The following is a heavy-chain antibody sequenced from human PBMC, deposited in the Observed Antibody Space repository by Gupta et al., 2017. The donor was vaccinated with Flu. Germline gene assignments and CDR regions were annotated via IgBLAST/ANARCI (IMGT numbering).Heavy chain of an antibody. CDR2: IRNKANSYTT. J-gene: IGHJ4*02. V-gene: IGHV3-72*01. CDR1: GFTFSEHY. Sequence: RLVESGGGLVQPGGSLRLSCVVSGFTFSEHYMDWIRQAPGKGLEWVGRIRNKANSYTTEYAASVKDRFTITRDDSKSSLYLQMNSLKNEDMAVYYCSRGETGPSPPGRNDCWGQGTLVTVSS. D-gene: IGHD1-14*01. CDR3: SRGETGPSPPGRNDC.